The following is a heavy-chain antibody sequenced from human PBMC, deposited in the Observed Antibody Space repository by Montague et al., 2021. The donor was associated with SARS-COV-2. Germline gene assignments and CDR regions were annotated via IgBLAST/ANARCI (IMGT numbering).Heavy chain of an antibody. CDR3: ASPRGPSYYDILTGSAFDY. CDR2: ISYDGCNK. Sequence: SLRLSCAASGFTFSSYAMHWVRQAPGKGLEWVAVISYDGCNKYYADSVKGRFAISRDNSKNTLYLQMNSLRAEDTAGYYCASPRGPSYYDILTGSAFDYWGQGTLVTVSS. V-gene: IGHV3-30*09. J-gene: IGHJ4*02. CDR1: GFTFSSYA. D-gene: IGHD3-9*01.